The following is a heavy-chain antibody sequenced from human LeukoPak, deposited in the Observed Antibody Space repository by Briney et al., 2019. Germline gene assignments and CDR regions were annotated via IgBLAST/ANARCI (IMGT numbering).Heavy chain of an antibody. CDR2: IRYDGSNK. CDR3: AKVGQYCSGGRCYRAFDY. V-gene: IGHV3-30*02. J-gene: IGHJ4*02. Sequence: QPGGSLRLSCAASGFTFSSYGMHWVRQAPGKGLEWVAFIRYDGSNKYYADSVKGRFTISRDNSKNTLYLQMNSLRAEDTAVYYCAKVGQYCSGGRCYRAFDYWGQGTLVTVSS. CDR1: GFTFSSYG. D-gene: IGHD2-15*01.